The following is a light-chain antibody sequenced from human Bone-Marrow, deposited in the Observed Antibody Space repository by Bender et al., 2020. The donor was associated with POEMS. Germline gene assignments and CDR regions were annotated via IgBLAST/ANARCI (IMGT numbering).Light chain of an antibody. CDR1: SSDVGSFNH. Sequence: QSALTQPASVSGSPGQSITISCTGTSSDVGSFNHVSWYQQYPGKAPKVIIYDVSNRPSGVSNRFSGSKSGNTASLTISGLQAEDGADYYCISYTTSSTGHVIIGGGTKLTVL. CDR3: ISYTTSSTGHVI. J-gene: IGLJ2*01. CDR2: DVS. V-gene: IGLV2-14*01.